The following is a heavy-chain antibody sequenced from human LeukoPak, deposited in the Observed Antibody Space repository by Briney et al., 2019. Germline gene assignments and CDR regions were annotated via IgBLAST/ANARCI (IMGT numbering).Heavy chain of an antibody. J-gene: IGHJ5*02. D-gene: IGHD4-17*01. V-gene: IGHV3-23*01. CDR3: ARDRYGDQNWFDP. CDR2: ISGTGVSA. CDR1: GFTFNNYD. Sequence: GGSLRLSCAASGFTFNNYDMSWVRQAPGKGLEWVSAISGTGVSAYYADSVKGRFTISRDNSKNTLYMQMNSLRGEDTAVYYCARDRYGDQNWFDPWGQGTLVTVSS.